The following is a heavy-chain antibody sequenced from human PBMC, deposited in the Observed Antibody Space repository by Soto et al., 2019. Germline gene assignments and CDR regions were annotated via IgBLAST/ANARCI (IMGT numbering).Heavy chain of an antibody. CDR2: ISSDSGTM. CDR3: AGGGDYSWGSYRSVDY. D-gene: IGHD3-16*02. CDR1: EITFSTFT. Sequence: EVQLVESGGGLVQPGGSLRLSCAASEITFSTFTMNWVRQAPGKGLEWVSYISSDSGTMYYADSVRGRFTISRDNSKNSLYMQMTSVGDEDTAVYHCAGGGDYSWGSYRSVDYWGQGTLVTVSS. V-gene: IGHV3-48*02. J-gene: IGHJ4*02.